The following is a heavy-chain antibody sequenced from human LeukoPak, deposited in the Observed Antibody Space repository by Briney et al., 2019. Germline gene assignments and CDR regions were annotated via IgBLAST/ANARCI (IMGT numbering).Heavy chain of an antibody. CDR2: INPNSGDT. CDR3: ARSIAADSFDY. V-gene: IGHV1-2*06. CDR1: GYTFTGYH. J-gene: IGHJ4*02. Sequence: ASVKVSCKASGYTFTGYHIHWVRQAPGQGLEWMGRINPNSGDTNYAQKFQGRVTMTRDTSISTAYMELSRLRSDDTAVYYCARSIAADSFDYWGQGTLVTVSS. D-gene: IGHD6-13*01.